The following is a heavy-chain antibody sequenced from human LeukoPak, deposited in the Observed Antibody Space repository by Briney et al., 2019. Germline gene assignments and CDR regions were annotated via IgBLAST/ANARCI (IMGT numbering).Heavy chain of an antibody. D-gene: IGHD1-1*01. J-gene: IGHJ4*02. CDR1: GFTFSDHG. CDR3: ARGQSTGTTAQPDY. Sequence: GGSLRLSCAASGFTFSDHGMHWVRQAPGKGLEWVAIIWYNGSKKYYAESVKGRFTISRDNSKNTLYLQMSSLRAEDTAVYYCARGQSTGTTAQPDYWGEGTLVAVSS. V-gene: IGHV3-33*01. CDR2: IWYNGSKK.